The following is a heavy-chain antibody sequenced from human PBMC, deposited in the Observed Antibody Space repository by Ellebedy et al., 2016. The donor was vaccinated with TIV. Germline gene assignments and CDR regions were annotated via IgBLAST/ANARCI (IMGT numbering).Heavy chain of an antibody. CDR3: ARGEVPTAILVDV. D-gene: IGHD2-2*01. V-gene: IGHV1-3*01. CDR2: INAGNGNT. J-gene: IGHJ6*02. Sequence: AASVKVSCKASGYIFSSYAIHWVRQAPGQRLEWMGWINAGNGNTGCSQKFQGRVNITRDTSANTAYLELSSLTSEDTAVYYCARGEVPTAILVDVWGQGTTVTISS. CDR1: GYIFSSYA.